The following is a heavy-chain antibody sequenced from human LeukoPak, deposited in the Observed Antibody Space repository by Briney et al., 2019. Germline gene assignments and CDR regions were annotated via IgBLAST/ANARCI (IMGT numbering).Heavy chain of an antibody. Sequence: PGGSLRLSCAASGFTFSKYAMSWVRQAPGKGLEWVSILDGSGRHIYYADSVQGRFTISRDNSMDTVYLQMNSLRVEDTAVYYCAIDPIDATAFRGQGTLVTVSS. CDR1: GFTFSKYA. D-gene: IGHD2-15*01. V-gene: IGHV3-23*01. CDR3: AIDPIDATAF. J-gene: IGHJ4*02. CDR2: LDGSGRHI.